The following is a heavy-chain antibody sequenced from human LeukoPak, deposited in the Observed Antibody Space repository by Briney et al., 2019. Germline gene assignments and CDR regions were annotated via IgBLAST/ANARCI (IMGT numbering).Heavy chain of an antibody. Sequence: PGGSLRLSCVASGFTFSSYGMHWVRQAPGKGLEWVAVISYDGSNKYYADSVKGRFTISRDNSKNTLYLQMNSLRAEDTAVYYCAKDAIMVRGVIIYFDYWGQGTLVTVSS. CDR3: AKDAIMVRGVIIYFDY. V-gene: IGHV3-30*18. CDR2: ISYDGSNK. CDR1: GFTFSSYG. J-gene: IGHJ4*02. D-gene: IGHD3-10*01.